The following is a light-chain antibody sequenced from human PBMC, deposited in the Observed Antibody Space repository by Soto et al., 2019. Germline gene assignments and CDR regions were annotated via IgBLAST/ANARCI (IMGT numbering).Light chain of an antibody. CDR3: QQLYTYPLT. V-gene: IGKV1-9*01. J-gene: IGKJ4*01. Sequence: DFQLTQSPSFLSASVGDRVTVTCRASQGVNSYLAWYQQKPGKAPQLLIYTASTLQSGVPSRFSGSGSGTEFTLTITSLQPEDFAAYYCQQLYTYPLTFGGGTKVEIK. CDR2: TAS. CDR1: QGVNSY.